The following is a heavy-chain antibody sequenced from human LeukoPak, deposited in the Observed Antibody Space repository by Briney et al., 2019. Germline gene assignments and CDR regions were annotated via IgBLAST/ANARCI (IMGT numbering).Heavy chain of an antibody. Sequence: GGSLGLSCAASGFTFSSYGMHWVRQAPGKGLEWVAVISYEVGKKYYADSVKGRFTISRENSKNTLYLKMKSLTAEDTAVYYCAKAHYYGTSGYRDWGQGTLVTVSS. J-gene: IGHJ4*02. D-gene: IGHD3-22*01. CDR1: GFTFSSYG. CDR3: AKAHYYGTSGYRD. CDR2: ISYEVGKK. V-gene: IGHV3-30*18.